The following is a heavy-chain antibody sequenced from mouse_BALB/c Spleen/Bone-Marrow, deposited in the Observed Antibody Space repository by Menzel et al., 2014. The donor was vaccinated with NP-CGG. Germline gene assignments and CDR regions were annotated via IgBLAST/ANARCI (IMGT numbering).Heavy chain of an antibody. J-gene: IGHJ2*01. Sequence: DVKLQESGPSLVKPSQTLSLPCSVTGDSITGSYWNWIRKFPGNKLEYMGYISYSGNAYYNPSLKSRISLTRDTSKNQYYLQLNSVTTEDTATYFCARGNGYHFDYWGQGTTLTVSS. D-gene: IGHD1-2*01. CDR3: ARGNGYHFDY. CDR2: ISYSGNA. V-gene: IGHV3-8*02. CDR1: GDSITGSY.